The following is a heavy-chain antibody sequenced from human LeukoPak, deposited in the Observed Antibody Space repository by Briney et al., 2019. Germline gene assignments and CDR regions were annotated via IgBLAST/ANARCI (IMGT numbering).Heavy chain of an antibody. D-gene: IGHD2-8*02. CDR1: VFTFSSYA. Sequence: GGSLRLSCAASVFTFSSYAMSWVRQAPGKGLEWVSAISGSGGSTYYADSVKGRFTISRDNSKNTLYLQMNSLRAEDTAVYYCATYRQVLLPFESWGQGTLVTVSS. CDR3: ATYRQVLLPFES. CDR2: ISGSGGST. V-gene: IGHV3-23*01. J-gene: IGHJ4*02.